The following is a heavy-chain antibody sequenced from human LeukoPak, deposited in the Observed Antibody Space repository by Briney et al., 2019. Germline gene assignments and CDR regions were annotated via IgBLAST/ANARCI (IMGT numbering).Heavy chain of an antibody. CDR1: GYTFTGYY. Sequence: ASVKVSCKASGYTFTGYYMHWVRQAPGQGLEWMGWINPNSGGTNYAQKFQGRVTMTRDTSISTAYMELSRLRSDDTAVYYCARVGSQDYDFWSGLPDYWGQGTLVTVSP. J-gene: IGHJ4*02. V-gene: IGHV1-2*02. D-gene: IGHD3-3*01. CDR2: INPNSGGT. CDR3: ARVGSQDYDFWSGLPDY.